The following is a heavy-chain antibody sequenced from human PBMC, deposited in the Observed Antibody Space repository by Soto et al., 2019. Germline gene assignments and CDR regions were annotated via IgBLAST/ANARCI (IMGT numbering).Heavy chain of an antibody. Sequence: EVQLVESGGGLVKPGGSLRLSCAASGFTFSNAWMSWVRQAPGKGLEWVGRIKSKTDGGTTDYAAPVKGRFTISRDDSKNTQYQKMNSLKTEDTAVYYCTTDRRAPPPPYYYYYMDVWGKGTTVTVSS. CDR3: TTDRRAPPPPYYYYYMDV. J-gene: IGHJ6*03. CDR1: GFTFSNAW. V-gene: IGHV3-15*01. CDR2: IKSKTDGGTT.